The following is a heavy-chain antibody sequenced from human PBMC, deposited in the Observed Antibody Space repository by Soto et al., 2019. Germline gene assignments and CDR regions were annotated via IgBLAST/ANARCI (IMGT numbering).Heavy chain of an antibody. CDR3: ARVYSSGWNNYYGMDV. CDR2: TYYRSKWYN. Sequence: SQTLSLTCVISGDSVSSNSAAWNWIRQSPSRGLEWLGRTYYRSKWYNDYAVSVKSRITINPDTSKNQFSLQLNSVTPEDTAVYYCARVYSSGWNNYYGMDVWGQGTTVTVSS. V-gene: IGHV6-1*01. CDR1: GDSVSSNSAA. D-gene: IGHD6-19*01. J-gene: IGHJ6*02.